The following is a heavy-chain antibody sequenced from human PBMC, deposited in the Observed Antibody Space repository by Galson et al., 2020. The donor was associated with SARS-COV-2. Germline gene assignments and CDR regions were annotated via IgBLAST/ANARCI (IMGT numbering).Heavy chain of an antibody. V-gene: IGHV5-51*01. J-gene: IGHJ6*02. CDR1: GYSFTSYW. CDR2: IYHGDSDT. D-gene: IGHD3-3*01. Sequence: KIGESLKISCKGSGYSFTSYWIGWVRQMPGKGLEWMGIIYHGDSDTRYSPSFQGQVTISADKSISTAYLQWSSLKASDTAMYYCARLAGRFTILGVVSYVMYVWGQGTTVTVSS. CDR3: ARLAGRFTILGVVSYVMYV.